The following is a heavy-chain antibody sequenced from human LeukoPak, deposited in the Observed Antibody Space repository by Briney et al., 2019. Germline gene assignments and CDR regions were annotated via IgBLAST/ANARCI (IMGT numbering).Heavy chain of an antibody. V-gene: IGHV4-34*01. CDR1: GGSFSGYY. CDR2: INHSGST. D-gene: IGHD2/OR15-2a*01. CDR3: ARHVIEAFDP. J-gene: IGHJ5*02. Sequence: PSETLSLTCAVYGGSFSGYYWSWIRQPPGKGLEWIGEINHSGSTNYNPSLKSRVTISVDTSKNQFSLKLSSVTAADTAVYFCARHVIEAFDPWGPGTMVIVSS.